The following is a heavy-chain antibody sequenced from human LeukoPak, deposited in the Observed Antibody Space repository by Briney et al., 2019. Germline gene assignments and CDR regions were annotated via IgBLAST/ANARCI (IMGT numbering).Heavy chain of an antibody. V-gene: IGHV3-66*01. Sequence: GGSLRLSCAASGFTVSSNYMSWVRQAPGKGLEWVSVIYSGGSTYYADSVKGRFTISRDNSKNTLYLQMNSLRAEDTAVYYCARWDYYDSGGYYDGDWFDPWGQGTLVTVCS. J-gene: IGHJ5*02. D-gene: IGHD3-22*01. CDR1: GFTVSSNY. CDR3: ARWDYYDSGGYYDGDWFDP. CDR2: IYSGGST.